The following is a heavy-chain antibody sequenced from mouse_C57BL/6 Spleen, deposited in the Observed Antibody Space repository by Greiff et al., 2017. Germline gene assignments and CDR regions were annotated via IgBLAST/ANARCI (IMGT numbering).Heavy chain of an antibody. CDR3: ARWLGRLYWYFDV. CDR2: INPSNGGT. Sequence: QVQLQQPGPELVKPGASVKLSCKASGYTFTSYWMHWVKQRPGQGLEWIGNINPSNGGTNYNEKFKSKATLTVDKSSSTAYMQLSSLTSEDSAVYYCARWLGRLYWYFDVWGTGTTVTVSS. J-gene: IGHJ1*03. V-gene: IGHV1-53*01. D-gene: IGHD4-1*01. CDR1: GYTFTSYW.